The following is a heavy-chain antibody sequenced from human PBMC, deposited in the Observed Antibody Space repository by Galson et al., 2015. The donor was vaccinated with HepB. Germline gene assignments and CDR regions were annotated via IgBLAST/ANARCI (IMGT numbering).Heavy chain of an antibody. J-gene: IGHJ4*02. CDR2: ISGSSTYI. D-gene: IGHD3-10*01. CDR3: ARVFGRQPDY. CDR1: GFTFSSYS. Sequence: SLRLSCAASGFTFSSYSMNWVRQAPGKGLEWVSSISGSSTYIYYADSVKGRFTISRDNAKNSLYLQMNSLRAEDTVVYYCARVFGRQPDYWGQGTLVTVSS. V-gene: IGHV3-21*01.